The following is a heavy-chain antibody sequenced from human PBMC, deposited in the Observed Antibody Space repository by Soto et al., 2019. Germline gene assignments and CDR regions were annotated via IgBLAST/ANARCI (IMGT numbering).Heavy chain of an antibody. CDR2: ISFDGSNK. V-gene: IGHV3-30*04. Sequence: QVQLVESGGGVVQPERSQRLSCAASKFTFRTYVMHWVRQAPGKGLEWVALISFDGSNKYYADSVKGRFTISRDNSKNTMDLQMNSLRPEDTAVYYCAREMIPMIMGGMSAMDVWGQGTTVTVSS. J-gene: IGHJ6*02. D-gene: IGHD3-22*01. CDR3: AREMIPMIMGGMSAMDV. CDR1: KFTFRTYV.